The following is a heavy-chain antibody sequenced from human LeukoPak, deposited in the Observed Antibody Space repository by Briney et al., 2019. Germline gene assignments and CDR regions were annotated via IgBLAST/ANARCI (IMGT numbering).Heavy chain of an antibody. Sequence: GSLRLSCAASGFTFSNYWMIWVRQAPGKGLEWVASIKRDGSEKYYVDSVKGRFTISRDNAENSLYLQMNSLRAEDTAVYYCARVGMAYYGSGRLTAYFDYWGQGTLVTVSS. CDR3: ARVGMAYYGSGRLTAYFDY. V-gene: IGHV3-7*05. D-gene: IGHD3-10*01. J-gene: IGHJ4*02. CDR1: GFTFSNYW. CDR2: IKRDGSEK.